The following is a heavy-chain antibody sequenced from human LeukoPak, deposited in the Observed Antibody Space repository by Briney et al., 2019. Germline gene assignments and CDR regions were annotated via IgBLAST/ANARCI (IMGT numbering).Heavy chain of an antibody. D-gene: IGHD3-22*01. J-gene: IGHJ4*02. CDR2: IYYSGST. V-gene: IGHV4-39*07. CDR3: ARGYYDSSGYYRTVHFDY. Sequence: SETLSLTCTVSGGSISSSSYYWGWIRQPPGKGLEWIGSIYYSGSTYYNPSLKSRVTISVDTSKNQFSLKLSSVTAADTAVYYCARGYYDSSGYYRTVHFDYWGQGTLVTVSS. CDR1: GGSISSSSYY.